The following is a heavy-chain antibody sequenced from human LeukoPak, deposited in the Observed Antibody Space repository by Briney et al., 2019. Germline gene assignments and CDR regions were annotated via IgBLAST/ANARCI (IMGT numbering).Heavy chain of an antibody. J-gene: IGHJ4*02. CDR1: GGSISSYY. Sequence: SETLSLTCTVSGGSISSYYWSWIRQPPGKGLEWIGEINHSGSTNYNPSLKSRVTISVDTSKNQFSLKLSSVTAADTAVYYCARTLVVVTAKPLDYWGQGTLVTVSS. D-gene: IGHD2-21*02. CDR2: INHSGST. CDR3: ARTLVVVTAKPLDY. V-gene: IGHV4-34*01.